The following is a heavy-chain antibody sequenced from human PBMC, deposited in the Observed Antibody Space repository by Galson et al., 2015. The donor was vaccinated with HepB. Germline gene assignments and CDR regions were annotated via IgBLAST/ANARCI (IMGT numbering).Heavy chain of an antibody. D-gene: IGHD3-3*02. CDR1: GFTFSSYG. CDR2: ISYDGSNK. J-gene: IGHJ4*02. CDR3: AKGVGRVSTVDY. Sequence: SLRLSCAASGFTFSSYGMHWVRQAPGKGLEWVAVISYDGSNKYYADSVKGRFTISRDNSKNTLYLQMNSLRAEDTAVYYCAKGVGRVSTVDYWGQGTLVTVSS. V-gene: IGHV3-30*18.